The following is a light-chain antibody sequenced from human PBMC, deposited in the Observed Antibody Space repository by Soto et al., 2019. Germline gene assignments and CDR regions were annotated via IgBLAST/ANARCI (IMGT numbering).Light chain of an antibody. J-gene: IGKJ1*01. CDR2: GAS. CDR1: QSVSSSY. Sequence: EIVLTQSPGTLSLSPGERATLSCRASQSVSSSYLAWYQQKPGQAPRLLIYGASSRATGIPDRFSGSGSGTDFPLTIRRLEPEDFAAYYCQQYGSSSKFAQGPKV. CDR3: QQYGSSSK. V-gene: IGKV3-20*01.